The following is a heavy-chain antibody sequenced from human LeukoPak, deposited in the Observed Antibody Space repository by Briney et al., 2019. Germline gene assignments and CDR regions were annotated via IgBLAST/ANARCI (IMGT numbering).Heavy chain of an antibody. CDR1: VGTFSRYA. CDR3: ARGGIAAAGKGKSFDY. D-gene: IGHD6-13*01. J-gene: IGHJ4*02. V-gene: IGHV1-69*05. CDR2: IMPIFGTA. Sequence: GASVKVSCKASVGTFSRYAFSWLRQAPGQRLEWLGGIMPIFGTANYAQKFQGRVPINTDEYTSTAYMELSSLRSEDTAVYYCARGGIAAAGKGKSFDYWGQGTLVTVSS.